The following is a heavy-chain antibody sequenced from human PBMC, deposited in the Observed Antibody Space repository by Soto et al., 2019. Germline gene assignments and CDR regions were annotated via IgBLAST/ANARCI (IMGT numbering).Heavy chain of an antibody. Sequence: GESLKISCKGSGYSFSTYWIGWVRQMPGKGLEWMGIIYPSDSDTRYSPSFQGQVTISADKSISTAYLQWSSLKASDTAMYYCATYSSSSGRHFDYWGQGTLVTVS. CDR1: GYSFSTYW. CDR3: ATYSSSSGRHFDY. CDR2: IYPSDSDT. J-gene: IGHJ4*02. V-gene: IGHV5-51*01. D-gene: IGHD6-6*01.